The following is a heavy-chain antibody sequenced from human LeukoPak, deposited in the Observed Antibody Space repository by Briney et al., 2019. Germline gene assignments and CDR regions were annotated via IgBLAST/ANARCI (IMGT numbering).Heavy chain of an antibody. CDR2: IYRGGNT. CDR1: GFTVSVSY. V-gene: IGHV3-53*01. D-gene: IGHD2-15*01. J-gene: IGHJ3*02. CDR3: ARDNADNAFDI. Sequence: PGGSLRLSCAASGFTVSVSYLNWVRQAPGKGLEWVSVIYRGGNTDYTDSVKGRMTISRDNSKNMVYLQMNSLRAEDTAVYYCARDNADNAFDIWGQGTKVTDSS.